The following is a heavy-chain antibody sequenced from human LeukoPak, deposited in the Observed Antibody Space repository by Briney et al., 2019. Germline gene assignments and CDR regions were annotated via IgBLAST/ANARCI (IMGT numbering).Heavy chain of an antibody. CDR2: IYPGDSDT. CDR1: GYSFTNYW. D-gene: IGHD2-21*02. CDR3: ARLTQPLLSHFDY. J-gene: IGHJ4*02. Sequence: GESLKISCKGSGYSFTNYWIGWVRQMPGKGLEWMGIIYPGDSDTRYSPSFLGQVTISADRSISTAYLQWSSLKASDTAMYCCARLTQPLLSHFDYWGQGTLVTVSS. V-gene: IGHV5-51*01.